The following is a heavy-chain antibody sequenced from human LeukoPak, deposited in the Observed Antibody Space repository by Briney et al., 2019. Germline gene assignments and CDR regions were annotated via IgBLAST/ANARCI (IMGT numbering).Heavy chain of an antibody. Sequence: HRASVKVSCKASGGTFSSYAISWVRQAPGQGLEWMGGIIPIFGTANYARKFQGRVTITADESTSTAYMELSSLRSEDTAVYYCASDSSSWEYNWFDPWGQGTLVTVSS. J-gene: IGHJ5*02. CDR2: IIPIFGTA. CDR3: ASDSSSWEYNWFDP. CDR1: GGTFSSYA. V-gene: IGHV1-69*13. D-gene: IGHD6-6*01.